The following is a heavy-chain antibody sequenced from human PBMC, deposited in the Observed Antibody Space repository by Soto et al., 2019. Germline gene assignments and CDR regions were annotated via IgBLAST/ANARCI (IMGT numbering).Heavy chain of an antibody. Sequence: ASVKVSCKASGYTFTSYYMHWVRQAPGQGLEWMGIINPSGGSTDYAQKFQGRVTMTRDTSTSTVYMELSSLRSEDTAVYYCARVFPPGTQVGNLPGPPGRQGTRV. V-gene: IGHV1-46*03. CDR1: GYTFTSYY. D-gene: IGHD1-26*01. J-gene: IGHJ5*02. CDR3: ARVFPPGTQVGNLPGPP. CDR2: INPSGGST.